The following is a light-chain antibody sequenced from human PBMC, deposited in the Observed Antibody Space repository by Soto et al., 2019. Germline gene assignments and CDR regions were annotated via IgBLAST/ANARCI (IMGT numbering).Light chain of an antibody. Sequence: DIQMTQSPSSLSASVGDRVTITCRASQSISSYLNWYQQKPGKAPKLLIYAASKFQSGVPSRFSGSGAGTEFTLTISSLQPQDFANDDCQQSYSTPTLGPGTKVDI. CDR3: QQSYSTPT. V-gene: IGKV1-39*01. J-gene: IGKJ3*01. CDR2: AAS. CDR1: QSISSY.